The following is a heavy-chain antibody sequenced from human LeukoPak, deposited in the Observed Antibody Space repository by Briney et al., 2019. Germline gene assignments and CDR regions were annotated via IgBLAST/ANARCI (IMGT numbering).Heavy chain of an antibody. Sequence: SETLSLTCTVSGGSISSSNFYWGWIRQPPGKGLEWIGSIYYSGSTYYNPSLKSRVTISVDTSKNQFSLKLSSVTAADTAVYYCARETEPRITMIVGQDYWGQGTLVTVSS. V-gene: IGHV4-39*07. CDR2: IYYSGST. D-gene: IGHD3-22*01. J-gene: IGHJ4*02. CDR1: GGSISSSNFY. CDR3: ARETEPRITMIVGQDY.